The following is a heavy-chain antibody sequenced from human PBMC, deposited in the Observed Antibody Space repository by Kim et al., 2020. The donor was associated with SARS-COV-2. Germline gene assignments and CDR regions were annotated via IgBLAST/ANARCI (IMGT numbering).Heavy chain of an antibody. J-gene: IGHJ4*02. V-gene: IGHV1-18*01. CDR2: ISAYNGNT. Sequence: ASVKVSCKASGYTFTSYGISWVRQAPGQGLEWMGWISAYNGNTNYAQKLQGRVTMTTDTSTSTAYMELRSLRSDDTAVYYCARDEDYDYVWGSYRYPFDYWGQGTLVTVSS. CDR3: ARDEDYDYVWGSYRYPFDY. D-gene: IGHD3-16*02. CDR1: GYTFTSYG.